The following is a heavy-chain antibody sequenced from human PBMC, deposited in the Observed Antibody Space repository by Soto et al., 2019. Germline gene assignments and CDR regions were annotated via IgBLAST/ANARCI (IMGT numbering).Heavy chain of an antibody. CDR2: INTSSGRT. J-gene: IGHJ6*02. D-gene: IGHD1-26*01. CDR1: GYTFASYY. Sequence: QVQLVQSGAEVKKPGASVKVYCKASGYTFASYYMHWVRQAPGQGLDWMGIINTSSGRTSYPQKFQGRVTMTGDTSTSTVYMELSSLRSEDTAVYYCARAVGINHYYYYGMDAWGQGTTVTVSS. CDR3: ARAVGINHYYYYGMDA. V-gene: IGHV1-46*01.